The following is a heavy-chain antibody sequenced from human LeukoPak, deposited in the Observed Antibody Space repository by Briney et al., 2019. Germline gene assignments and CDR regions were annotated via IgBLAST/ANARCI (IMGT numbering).Heavy chain of an antibody. V-gene: IGHV3-48*04. Sequence: GGSLRLSCAASEFTFVRYAMNWVRQAPGKGPEWVSYISSSSFKIGYADSVKGRFTISRDNSKNSLYLQMDSLRVEDTAVYYCVRDPSYGSSWYYYMDVWGKGTTVTVSS. D-gene: IGHD6-13*01. J-gene: IGHJ6*03. CDR1: EFTFVRYA. CDR3: VRDPSYGSSWYYYMDV. CDR2: ISSSSFKI.